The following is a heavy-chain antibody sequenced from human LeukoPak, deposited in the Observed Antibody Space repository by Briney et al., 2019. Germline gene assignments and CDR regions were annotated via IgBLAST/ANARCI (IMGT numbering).Heavy chain of an antibody. Sequence: SETLSLTCTVSDGSISSSSCYWGWIRQPPGKGLEWIGSIYYSGSTYYNPSLKSRVTISVDTSKNQFSLKLSSVTAADTAVYYCARHRSTGYSSSWYKLAYYFDYWGQGTLVTVSS. CDR2: IYYSGST. J-gene: IGHJ4*02. CDR1: DGSISSSSCY. V-gene: IGHV4-39*01. D-gene: IGHD6-13*01. CDR3: ARHRSTGYSSSWYKLAYYFDY.